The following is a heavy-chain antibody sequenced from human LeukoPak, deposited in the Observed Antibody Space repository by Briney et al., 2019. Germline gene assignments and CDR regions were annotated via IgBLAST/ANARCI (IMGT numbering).Heavy chain of an antibody. V-gene: IGHV1-2*02. CDR2: INPNSGGT. D-gene: IGHD3-10*01. Sequence: PSVQVSCKASGYTFTGYYMYWVRQAPGQGLEWMGWINPNSGGTNYAQKFQGRVTMTRDTSISTAYMELSRLRSDDTAVYYCTRRVGSVFGEPLGYWGQGTLVTVSS. CDR1: GYTFTGYY. CDR3: TRRVGSVFGEPLGY. J-gene: IGHJ4*02.